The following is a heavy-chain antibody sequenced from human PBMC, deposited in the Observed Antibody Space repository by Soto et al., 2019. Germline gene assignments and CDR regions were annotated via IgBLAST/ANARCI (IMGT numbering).Heavy chain of an antibody. CDR3: ARGSRFGQYMEV. CDR2: INHSEIT. J-gene: IGHJ6*03. Sequence: QVQLQQWGAGLLKPSETLSLTCAVYGGALSDHYWSWIRPPPGKGLEWIGEINHSEITKYNPSLKSRVTISVDTSKNQLSMKVNSVTAADTAVYYCARGSRFGQYMEVWGTGSTVSVSS. CDR1: GGALSDHY. V-gene: IGHV4-34*01. D-gene: IGHD3-10*01.